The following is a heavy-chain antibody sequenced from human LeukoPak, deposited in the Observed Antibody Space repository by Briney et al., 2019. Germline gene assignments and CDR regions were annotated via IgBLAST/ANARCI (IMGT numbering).Heavy chain of an antibody. J-gene: IGHJ4*02. D-gene: IGHD5-24*01. CDR3: AKSGYNRFDY. CDR2: ISGSGSGGGT. V-gene: IGHV3-23*01. CDR1: GFPLSRSA. Sequence: GGSLRHSCAASGFPLSRSAMSWVRQAPAKGLEWFSNISGSGSGGGTYYADSVKGRFTISRDNSKNTLYLQMNSLRAEDTAVYYCAKSGYNRFDYWGQGTLVTVSS.